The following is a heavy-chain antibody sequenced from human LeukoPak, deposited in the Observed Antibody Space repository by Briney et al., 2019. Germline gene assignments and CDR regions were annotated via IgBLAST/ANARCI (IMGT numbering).Heavy chain of an antibody. CDR2: IISTGGST. V-gene: IGHV3-23*01. CDR1: GFTFSSCA. Sequence: GGSLRLSCAASGFTFSSCAMSWVRQAPGKGLEWVSGIISTGGSTYYADPVKGRFTISRDNSKSTLSLQMDSLRAEDTAVYYCAKGYSSGWRTYFDYWGQGTLVTVSS. J-gene: IGHJ4*02. D-gene: IGHD6-19*01. CDR3: AKGYSSGWRTYFDY.